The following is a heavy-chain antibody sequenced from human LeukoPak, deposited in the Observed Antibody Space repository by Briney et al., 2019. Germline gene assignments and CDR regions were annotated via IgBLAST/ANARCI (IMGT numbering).Heavy chain of an antibody. Sequence: PGGSLRLSCAASGFRFSDFTMTWVRQAPGKGPEWVSAIGGRGGSTYYADSLGGRFTISRDNSKDMVYLQMNSLKAEDTAVYYCAKDRWDIVVVPAAIRSTEYYYYYYGMDVWGQGTTVTVSS. CDR2: IGGRGGST. CDR1: GFRFSDFT. J-gene: IGHJ6*02. CDR3: AKDRWDIVVVPAAIRSTEYYYYYYGMDV. D-gene: IGHD2-2*01. V-gene: IGHV3-23*01.